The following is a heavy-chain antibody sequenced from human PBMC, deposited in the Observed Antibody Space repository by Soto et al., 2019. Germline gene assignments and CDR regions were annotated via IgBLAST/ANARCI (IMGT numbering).Heavy chain of an antibody. Sequence: ASVKVSCKASGYTFHNYGVSWVRQAPGQGLEWMGRISAYNYNTHYAQNFEGRVTMTTDTSTSTAYMELRSLRSDDTAIYYCARLTGGFRLGPDYWGHGPQVTVSS. J-gene: IGHJ4*01. D-gene: IGHD3-16*01. CDR3: ARLTGGFRLGPDY. CDR1: GYTFHNYG. CDR2: ISAYNYNT. V-gene: IGHV1-18*01.